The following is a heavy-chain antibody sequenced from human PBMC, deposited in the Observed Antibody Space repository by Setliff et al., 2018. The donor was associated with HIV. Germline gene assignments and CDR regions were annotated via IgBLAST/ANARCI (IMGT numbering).Heavy chain of an antibody. J-gene: IGHJ5*02. CDR3: ARVKSIKTTLVRLWPRFDL. D-gene: IGHD3-10*01. V-gene: IGHV4-34*01. CDR1: TESLTRYD. Sequence: SETLSLTCAVYTESLTRYDWAWIRQSPEKGLEWLGEIDDSGSIIYNPSLQSRVTMSVDTSKNQFSLKVRSLTAADTGLYYCARVKSIKTTLVRLWPRFDLWGQGTQVTVSS. CDR2: IDDSGSI.